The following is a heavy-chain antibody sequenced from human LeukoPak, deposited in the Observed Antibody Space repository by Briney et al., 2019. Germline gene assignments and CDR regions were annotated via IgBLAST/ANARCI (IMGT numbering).Heavy chain of an antibody. CDR3: ARGPHPVEMATIFIY. Sequence: GESLKISCKGSGYTFTTYWIGWVRQMPGKGLEWMGIIYPGDSDTRYSPSFQGQVTISADKSISTAYLQWSSLKASDTAMYYCARGPHPVEMATIFIYWGQGTLVTVFS. CDR2: IYPGDSDT. J-gene: IGHJ4*02. CDR1: GYTFTTYW. D-gene: IGHD5-24*01. V-gene: IGHV5-51*01.